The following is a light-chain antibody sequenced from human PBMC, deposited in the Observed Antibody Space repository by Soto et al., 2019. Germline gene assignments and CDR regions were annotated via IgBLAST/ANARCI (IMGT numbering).Light chain of an antibody. CDR3: QQYNNWPPLT. CDR1: QSISFY. Sequence: EIVLTQSPATLSLSPGERATLSCRASQSISFYLTWYQHKPGQAPRLLIYDASNRATGIPARFSGSGYGTDFTLTISSLEPEDFAVYYCQQYNNWPPLTFGGGTKVDIK. J-gene: IGKJ4*01. V-gene: IGKV3-11*01. CDR2: DAS.